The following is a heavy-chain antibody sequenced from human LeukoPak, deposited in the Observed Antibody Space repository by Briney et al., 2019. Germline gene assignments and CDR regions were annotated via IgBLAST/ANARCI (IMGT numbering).Heavy chain of an antibody. Sequence: GGSLRLSCAASGFTFSSYAMSWVRQAPGKGLEWVSAISGSGGSTYYADSVKGLFILSRDNSKKPLYLKMNRLRAEDTAVYYGAKDKSYYDSSGYYYFGFDPWGQGTLVTVSS. CDR3: AKDKSYYDSSGYYYFGFDP. D-gene: IGHD3-22*01. J-gene: IGHJ5*02. CDR2: ISGSGGST. CDR1: GFTFSSYA. V-gene: IGHV3-23*01.